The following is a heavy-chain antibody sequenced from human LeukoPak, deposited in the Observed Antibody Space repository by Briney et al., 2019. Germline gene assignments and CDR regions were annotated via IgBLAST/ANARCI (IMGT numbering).Heavy chain of an antibody. CDR3: ASQRAHVFDI. CDR1: GGSVSSDTYY. V-gene: IGHV4-61*01. CDR2: LYYSGGT. Sequence: SETLSLTCTVSGGSVSSDTYYWSWIRQPPGKGLEYIGYLYYSGGTNYNPSLQSRVTISRDTSKNQFSLELSSVTAADTAMYYCASQRAHVFDIWGQGTMVTVSS. J-gene: IGHJ3*02.